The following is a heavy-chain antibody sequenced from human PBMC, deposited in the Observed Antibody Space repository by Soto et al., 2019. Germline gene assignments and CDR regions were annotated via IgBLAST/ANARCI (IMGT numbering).Heavy chain of an antibody. J-gene: IGHJ5*02. CDR2: IKQDGSEK. Sequence: EVQLVESGGGLVQPGGSLRLSCAASGFTFSSYWMSWVRQAPGKGLEWVANIKQDGSEKYYVDSVKGRFTISRDNAKNSLYLQMNSLRAEDTAVYYCARENLGHCTNGVCPPGGWFDPWGQGTLVTVSS. CDR3: ARENLGHCTNGVCPPGGWFDP. D-gene: IGHD2-8*01. CDR1: GFTFSSYW. V-gene: IGHV3-7*03.